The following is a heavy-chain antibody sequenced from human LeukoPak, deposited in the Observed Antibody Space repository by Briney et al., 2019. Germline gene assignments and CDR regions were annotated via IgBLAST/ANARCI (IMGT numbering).Heavy chain of an antibody. Sequence: ASVKVSCKASGYTFTGYYMHLVRQAPGQGLEWMGWINPNSGGTNYAQKFQGRVTMTRDTSISTAYMELSRLRSDDTAVYYCARRGLKATGVVDYWGQGTLVTVSS. CDR1: GYTFTGYY. J-gene: IGHJ4*02. D-gene: IGHD5-12*01. CDR3: ARRGLKATGVVDY. CDR2: INPNSGGT. V-gene: IGHV1-2*02.